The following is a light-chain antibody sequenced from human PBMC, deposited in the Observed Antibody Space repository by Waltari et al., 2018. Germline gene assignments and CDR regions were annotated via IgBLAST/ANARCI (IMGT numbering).Light chain of an antibody. CDR3: QSYDSRLSGYV. CDR1: WSNPGAGFE. V-gene: IGLV1-40*01. CDR2: GNI. Sequence: QSVLTQPPSVSGAPGQRVTIPCTGSWSNPGAGFEFPLYQQIPGGAPKLLIYGNINRPSGVPDRFSGSKSGTSASLAITGLQAEDEADYYCQSYDSRLSGYVFGTATTVTVL. J-gene: IGLJ1*01.